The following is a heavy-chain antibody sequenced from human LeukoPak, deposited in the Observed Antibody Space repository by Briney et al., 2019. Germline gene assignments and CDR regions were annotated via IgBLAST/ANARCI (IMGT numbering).Heavy chain of an antibody. CDR2: IIPIFGTT. Sequence: SVKVSCKASGGTFSSYVITWVRQAPGQGLEWMGRIIPIFGTTNYAQKFHGRLPVTTDESTTKAYMELSSLRSEDTAVYYCARTADTARVDRRYNYFDYWGQGTLVTVSS. CDR1: GGTFSSYV. CDR3: ARTADTARVDRRYNYFDY. D-gene: IGHD5-18*01. V-gene: IGHV1-69*05. J-gene: IGHJ4*02.